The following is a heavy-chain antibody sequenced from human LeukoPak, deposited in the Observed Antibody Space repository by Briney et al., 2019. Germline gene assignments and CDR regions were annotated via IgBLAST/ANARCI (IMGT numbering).Heavy chain of an antibody. V-gene: IGHV3-30*02. Sequence: GGSLRLSCAASGFTFSSHGMHWVRQAPGKGLEWVAFIRYDGSNKYYADSVKGRFTISRDNSKNTLYLQMNSLRAEDTAVYYCARGQLAYFQHWGQGTLVTVSS. CDR3: ARGQLAYFQH. CDR1: GFTFSSHG. J-gene: IGHJ1*01. CDR2: IRYDGSNK. D-gene: IGHD6-13*01.